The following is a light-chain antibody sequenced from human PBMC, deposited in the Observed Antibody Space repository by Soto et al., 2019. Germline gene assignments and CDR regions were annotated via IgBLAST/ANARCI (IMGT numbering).Light chain of an antibody. J-gene: IGLJ2*01. CDR2: DVN. Sequence: QSALAKPPSAYGSPGQSVTISCTGTSSDIGAYNYVSWYQQYPGKAPKLIIYDVNQRPSGVPDRFSGSKSGNTASLTVSGLQAEDEAVYYCNSFAGGAHVVFGGGTQLTVL. V-gene: IGLV2-8*01. CDR1: SSDIGAYNY. CDR3: NSFAGGAHVV.